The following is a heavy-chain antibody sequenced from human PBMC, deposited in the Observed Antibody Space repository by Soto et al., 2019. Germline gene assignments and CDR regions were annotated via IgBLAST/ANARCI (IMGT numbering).Heavy chain of an antibody. D-gene: IGHD2-2*01. V-gene: IGHV3-33*01. Sequence: GGSLRLSCAASGFTFSSYGMHWVRQAPGKGLEWVAVIWYDGSNKYYADSVKGRFTISRDNSKNTLYLQMNSLRAEYTAVYYCARDSLVPAATVGYYYYYMDVWGKGTTVTVSS. CDR3: ARDSLVPAATVGYYYYYMDV. CDR2: IWYDGSNK. CDR1: GFTFSSYG. J-gene: IGHJ6*03.